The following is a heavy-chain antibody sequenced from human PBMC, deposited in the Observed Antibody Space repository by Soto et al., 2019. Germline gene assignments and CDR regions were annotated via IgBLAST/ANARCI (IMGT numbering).Heavy chain of an antibody. CDR3: AKEAGGGITMIVVVITFSFDY. CDR1: GFTFSSYA. CDR2: ISGSGGST. V-gene: IGHV3-23*01. J-gene: IGHJ4*02. D-gene: IGHD3-22*01. Sequence: EVQLLESGGGLVQPGGSLRLSCAASGFTFSSYAMSWVRQAPGKGLEWVSAISGSGGSTYYADSVKGRFTISRDNSKNTLYLQMNSLRAEDTAVYYCAKEAGGGITMIVVVITFSFDYWGQGTLVTVSS.